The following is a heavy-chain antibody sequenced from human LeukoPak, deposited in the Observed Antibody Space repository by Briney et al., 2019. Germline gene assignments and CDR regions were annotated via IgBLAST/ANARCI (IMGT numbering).Heavy chain of an antibody. J-gene: IGHJ3*02. Sequence: GGSLRLSCAASGFTFSSYSMNWVRQAPGKGLEWVSSISSSSSYIYYADSVKGRFTISRDNAKNSLYLQMNSPRAEDTAVYYCARDRTRYCTNGVCYRAAFDIWGQGTMVTVSS. CDR2: ISSSSSYI. D-gene: IGHD2-8*01. CDR3: ARDRTRYCTNGVCYRAAFDI. CDR1: GFTFSSYS. V-gene: IGHV3-21*01.